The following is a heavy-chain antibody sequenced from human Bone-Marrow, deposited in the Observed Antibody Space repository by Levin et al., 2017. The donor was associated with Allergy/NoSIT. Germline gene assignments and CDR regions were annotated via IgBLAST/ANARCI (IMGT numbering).Heavy chain of an antibody. CDR2: IIPVLSTS. CDR3: AREGVMATDPRPYWYFDV. CDR1: GETFRTHA. V-gene: IGHV1-69*01. J-gene: IGHJ2*01. D-gene: IGHD5-24*01. Sequence: KISCKGSGETFRTHAISWVRQAPGQGLEWMGGIIPVLSTSNYAQKFQGRVTITADESTTTAYMELTSLTFEDTAVYYGAREGVMATDPRPYWYFDVWGRGTLVTVSS.